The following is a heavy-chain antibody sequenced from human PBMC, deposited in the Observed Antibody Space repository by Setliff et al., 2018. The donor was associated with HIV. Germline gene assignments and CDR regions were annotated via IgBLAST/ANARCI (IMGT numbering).Heavy chain of an antibody. CDR1: GFTFSDHY. V-gene: IGHV3-15*01. Sequence: GGSLRLSCAASGFTFSDHYMDWVRQAPGKGLEWLGRIKKSSDGGKTDYASPVKGRFTISRDDAKNTLYLKMNSLTTDDTGVYFCATDNGPSYSMDIWGQGTTVTVSS. CDR3: ATDNGPSYSMDI. J-gene: IGHJ6*02. CDR2: IKKSSDGGKT. D-gene: IGHD2-21*01.